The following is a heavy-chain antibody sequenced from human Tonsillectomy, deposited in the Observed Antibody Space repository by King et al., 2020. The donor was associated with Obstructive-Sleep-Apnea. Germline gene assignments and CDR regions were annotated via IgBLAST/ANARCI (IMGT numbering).Heavy chain of an antibody. CDR3: ARDRDVYYYDTSGAKYGMDV. V-gene: IGHV4-38-2*02. CDR1: GYSISGGYY. Sequence: VQLQESGPGLLKPSETLSLTCTVSGYSISGGYYWGWIRQPPGKGLEWIGSIHHSGSTNYKPSLKSRVTISLDTSKNQFSLRLSSVTAADTAVYYCARDRDVYYYDTSGAKYGMDVWGQGTTVTVSS. D-gene: IGHD3-22*01. J-gene: IGHJ6*02. CDR2: IHHSGST.